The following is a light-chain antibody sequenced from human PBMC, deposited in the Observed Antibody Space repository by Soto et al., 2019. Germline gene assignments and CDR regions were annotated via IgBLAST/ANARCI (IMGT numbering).Light chain of an antibody. CDR1: QSVSSY. Sequence: EIVLTQSPATLSLSPGERATLSCRASQSVSSYLAWYQQKPGQAPRLLIYDASHRSTGIPARFSGGGSATDLTLTISRLEPEDFAVYYCQQRFNWPRFTFGQGTKLEIK. CDR3: QQRFNWPRFT. J-gene: IGKJ2*01. CDR2: DAS. V-gene: IGKV3-11*01.